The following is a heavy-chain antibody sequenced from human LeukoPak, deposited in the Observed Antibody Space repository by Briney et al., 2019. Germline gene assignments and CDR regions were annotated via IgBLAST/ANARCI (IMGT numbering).Heavy chain of an antibody. CDR2: ISGSGAST. CDR3: AKDRSCTNDICHGDFDY. V-gene: IGHV3-23*01. Sequence: GESVRLSCAASGFIFSSYAMSWVRQAPGKGLEWVSTISGSGASTYYADSVKGRFAISRNNSKNTLYLQMNSLRAEDTAVYYCAKDRSCTNDICHGDFDYWGQGTLVTVSS. CDR1: GFIFSSYA. D-gene: IGHD2-8*01. J-gene: IGHJ4*02.